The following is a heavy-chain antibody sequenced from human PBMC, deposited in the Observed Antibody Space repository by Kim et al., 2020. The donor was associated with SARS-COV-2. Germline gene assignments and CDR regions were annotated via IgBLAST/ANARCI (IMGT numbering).Heavy chain of an antibody. D-gene: IGHD4-17*01. CDR1: GFTFDDYA. Sequence: GGSLRLSCAASGFTFDDYAMHWVRQAPGKGLEWVSLISWDGGSTYYADSVKGRFTISRDNSKNSLYLQMNSLRAEDTALYYCAKGPPYGDYGDYYYGMDVWGQGTTVTISS. CDR2: ISWDGGST. J-gene: IGHJ6*02. CDR3: AKGPPYGDYGDYYYGMDV. V-gene: IGHV3-43D*03.